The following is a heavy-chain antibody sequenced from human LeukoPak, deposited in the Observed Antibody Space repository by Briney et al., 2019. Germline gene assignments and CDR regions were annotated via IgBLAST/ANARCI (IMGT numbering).Heavy chain of an antibody. CDR2: IYSGGNT. CDR1: GFTVRSNY. J-gene: IGHJ6*02. V-gene: IGHV3-53*01. Sequence: GGSLRLSCVSSGFTVRSNYMSWVRQAPGKGLEWVSVIYSGGNTYCADSVKGRFTISRDTSKNTLYLQMNSLRAEDTAVYYCERGITGPNGLDVWGHGTTVTVSS. CDR3: ERGITGPNGLDV. D-gene: IGHD1-14*01.